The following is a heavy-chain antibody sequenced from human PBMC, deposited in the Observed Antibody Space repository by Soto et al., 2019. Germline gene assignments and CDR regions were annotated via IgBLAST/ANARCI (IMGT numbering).Heavy chain of an antibody. D-gene: IGHD3-10*01. J-gene: IGHJ5*02. CDR1: GGSISSYY. V-gene: IGHV4-59*01. CDR3: ARGSGDPMVGGVKAYYNWFDP. CDR2: IYYSGST. Sequence: PSETLSLTCTVSGGSISSYYWSWIRQPPGKGLEWNGYIYYSGSTNYNPSLKSRVTISVDTSKNQFSLKLSSVTPSDTAVYYCARGSGDPMVGGVKAYYNWFDPWGQGTLVTVSS.